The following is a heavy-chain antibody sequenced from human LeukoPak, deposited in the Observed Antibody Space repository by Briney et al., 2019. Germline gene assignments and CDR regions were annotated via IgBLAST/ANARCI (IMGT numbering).Heavy chain of an antibody. Sequence: GGSLRLSCAACGFAFSSYSISWVSQAPGKGLEWASAISGSGADTYYTDSVKGRFTISRDNSKTTLFLQMNSLRAEDTAIYYCAKDLGGEGGSGFPGQWGQGTLVTVSS. D-gene: IGHD3-10*01. CDR2: ISGSGADT. CDR3: AKDLGGEGGSGFPGQ. J-gene: IGHJ4*02. V-gene: IGHV3-23*01. CDR1: GFAFSSYS.